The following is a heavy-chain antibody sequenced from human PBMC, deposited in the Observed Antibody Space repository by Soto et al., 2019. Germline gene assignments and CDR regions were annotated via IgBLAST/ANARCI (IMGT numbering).Heavy chain of an antibody. Sequence: PSETLSLTCTVSGGSISSYYWSWIRQPPGKRLEYIGYIHHSGRTTYNPFLKSRVTISVDASKNQFSLKLSSVTAADTAVYYCARATLLWFGEFLSRTVDWFDPWGQGTLVTVSS. CDR3: ARATLLWFGEFLSRTVDWFDP. D-gene: IGHD3-10*01. J-gene: IGHJ5*02. V-gene: IGHV4-59*12. CDR2: IHHSGRT. CDR1: GGSISSYY.